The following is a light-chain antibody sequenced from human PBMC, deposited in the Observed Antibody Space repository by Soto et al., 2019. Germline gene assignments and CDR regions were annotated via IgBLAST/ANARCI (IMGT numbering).Light chain of an antibody. V-gene: IGKV3-11*01. J-gene: IGKJ3*01. CDR2: DAS. CDR1: QSVSSY. CDR3: QEGSNWPRLFT. Sequence: EIVLTQSPATLSLSPGERATLSCRASQSVSSYLAWYQQKPGQAPRLLIYDASNRATGIPARFSGSGSGTDVTLTISSLEPEDFAVYYCQEGSNWPRLFTFGPGTKVDIK.